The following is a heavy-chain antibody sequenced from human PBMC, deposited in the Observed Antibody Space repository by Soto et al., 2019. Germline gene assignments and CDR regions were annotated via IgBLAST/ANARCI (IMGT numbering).Heavy chain of an antibody. J-gene: IGHJ4*02. CDR1: GGYISSSSYY. CDR3: ARYCSGGSCYSYYFDY. V-gene: IGHV4-39*01. Sequence: SETLSLTCTVSGGYISSSSYYWGWIRQPPGKGLEWIGSIYYSGSTYYNPSLKSRVTISVDTSKNQFSLKLSSVTAADTAVYYCARYCSGGSCYSYYFDYWGQGTLVTVSS. D-gene: IGHD2-15*01. CDR2: IYYSGST.